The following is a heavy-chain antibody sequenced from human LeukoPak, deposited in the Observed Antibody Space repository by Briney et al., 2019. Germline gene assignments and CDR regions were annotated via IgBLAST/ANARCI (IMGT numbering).Heavy chain of an antibody. Sequence: GGSLRLSCAASGFTFSSYEMNWVRQAPGKGLEWVSYISSSGSTIYYADSVKGRFTISRDNSKNTLYVQMNSLRPDDTAVYYCAKDSSDYYFDYWGQGTLVTVSS. V-gene: IGHV3-48*03. D-gene: IGHD3-22*01. CDR3: AKDSSDYYFDY. CDR2: ISSSGSTI. J-gene: IGHJ4*02. CDR1: GFTFSSYE.